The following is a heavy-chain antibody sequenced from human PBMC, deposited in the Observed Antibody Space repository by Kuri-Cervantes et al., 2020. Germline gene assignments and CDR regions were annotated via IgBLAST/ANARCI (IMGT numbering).Heavy chain of an antibody. J-gene: IGHJ3*02. CDR3: ARGNALWMDAFDI. Sequence: GGSLRLSCAASGFTFSDYYMSWIRQAPGKGLEWVAVIWYDGSNKYYADSVKGRFTISRDNSKNTLYLQMNSLRAEDTAVYYCARGNALWMDAFDIWGQGTMVTVSS. V-gene: IGHV3-33*08. CDR1: GFTFSDYY. CDR2: IWYDGSNK. D-gene: IGHD5-12*01.